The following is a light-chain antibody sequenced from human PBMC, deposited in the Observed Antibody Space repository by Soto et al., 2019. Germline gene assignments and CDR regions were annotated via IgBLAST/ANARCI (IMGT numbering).Light chain of an antibody. J-gene: IGKJ3*01. CDR1: QSIAGY. Sequence: DIQLTQSPSSLSASVGDRVTITCRASQSIAGYLNWLQQKPGKAPKVLIYAASSLQSGVPSRFSGSGSGTDFTLTISSLQPEDFATYYCQQSYNTPLTFGPGTKVDIK. CDR3: QQSYNTPLT. V-gene: IGKV1-39*01. CDR2: AAS.